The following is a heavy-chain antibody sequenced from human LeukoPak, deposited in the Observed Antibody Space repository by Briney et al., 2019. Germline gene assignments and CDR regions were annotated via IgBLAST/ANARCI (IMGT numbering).Heavy chain of an antibody. J-gene: IGHJ4*02. CDR3: AEPYLMAVAGPNYFDY. D-gene: IGHD6-19*01. V-gene: IGHV3-23*01. CDR1: GFTFSSYA. CDR2: ISGSGGST. Sequence: GGSLRLSCAASGFTFSSYAMSWVRQAPGKGLEWVSAISGSGGSTYYADSVKGRFTISRDNSKNTLYLQMNSLRAEDTAVYYCAEPYLMAVAGPNYFDYWGQGTLVTVSS.